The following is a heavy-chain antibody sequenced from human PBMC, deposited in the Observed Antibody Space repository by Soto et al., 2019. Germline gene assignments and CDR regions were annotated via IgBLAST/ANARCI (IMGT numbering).Heavy chain of an antibody. V-gene: IGHV3-30*18. D-gene: IGHD5-12*01. CDR2: ISYDGSNK. CDR3: ANSCGYDPFDY. Sequence: QVQMVESGGGVVQPGRSLRLSCAASGFTFSNYGMYWVRQAPGKGLEWVTGISYDGSNKYYADSVKGRFTISRDNSKNTLYLQMNSLRAEDTAVYYCANSCGYDPFDYWGQGTLVTVSS. CDR1: GFTFSNYG. J-gene: IGHJ4*02.